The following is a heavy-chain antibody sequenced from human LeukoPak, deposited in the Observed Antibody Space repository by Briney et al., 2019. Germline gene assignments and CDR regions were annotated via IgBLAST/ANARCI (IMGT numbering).Heavy chain of an antibody. CDR2: ISYDESEK. CDR1: GFTFTNYA. V-gene: IGHV3-30*03. CDR3: ARDSGVVAATPGDY. J-gene: IGHJ4*02. D-gene: IGHD2-15*01. Sequence: GGSLRLSCAASGFTFTNYATHWVRQAPGKGLEWVASISYDESEKFYADSVKGRFTISRDNSKSTLFLQMNSLRVEDTAVYYCARDSGVVAATPGDYWGQGTLVTVSS.